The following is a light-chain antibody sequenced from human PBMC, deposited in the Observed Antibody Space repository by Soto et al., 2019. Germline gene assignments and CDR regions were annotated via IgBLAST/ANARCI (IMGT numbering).Light chain of an antibody. CDR3: CSYAGSYTLV. Sequence: QSALTQPRSVSGSPGQSVTISCTGTSSDVGGYNYVSWYQQHPGKAPQLMIYDVNQRPSGVPDLFSDSKSGNTASLTVSGLQAEDEADYYCCSYAGSYTLVFGGGTKLTVL. CDR2: DVN. CDR1: SSDVGGYNY. J-gene: IGLJ2*01. V-gene: IGLV2-11*01.